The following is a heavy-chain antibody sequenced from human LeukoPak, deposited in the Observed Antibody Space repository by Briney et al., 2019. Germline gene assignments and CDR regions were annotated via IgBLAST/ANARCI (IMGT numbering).Heavy chain of an antibody. CDR1: GFTFRTYT. CDR3: AKTTSSGWN. CDR2: ISSGRRYM. J-gene: IGHJ4*02. D-gene: IGHD6-19*01. Sequence: GGSLRLSCADSGFTFRTYTMNRVRQAPGKGLEWVSSISSGRRYMYYADSVKGRFTISRDNAKNSLYLQMNSLRAEDTAVYYCAKTTSSGWNWGQGTLVTVSS. V-gene: IGHV3-21*01.